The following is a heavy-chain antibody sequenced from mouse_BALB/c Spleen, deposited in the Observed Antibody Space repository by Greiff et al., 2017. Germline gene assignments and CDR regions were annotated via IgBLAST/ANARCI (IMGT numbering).Heavy chain of an antibody. J-gene: IGHJ3*01. CDR2: ISYDGSN. CDR3: AREAGAY. CDR1: GYSITSGYY. Sequence: EVKLVESGPGLVKPSQSLSLTCSVTGYSITSGYYWNWIRQFPGNKLEWMGYISYDGSNNYNPSLKNRISITRDTSKNQFFLKLNSVTTEDTATYYCAREAGAYWGQGTLVTVSA. V-gene: IGHV3-6*02.